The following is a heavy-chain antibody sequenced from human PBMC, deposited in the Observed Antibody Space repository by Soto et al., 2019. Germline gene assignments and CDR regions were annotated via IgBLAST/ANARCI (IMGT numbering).Heavy chain of an antibody. V-gene: IGHV3-21*01. D-gene: IGHD5-12*01. CDR3: VRGWLRDPWMY. J-gene: IGHJ4*02. CDR1: GFIFSRDT. Sequence: EVQLVESGGGLVKPGGSLRLSCAASGFIFSRDTMNWVRQAPGKGLEWVSSISGSSTYIYYADSVKGRFTIYRGNSLYLQLSSLTAEETAVYYCVRGWLRDPWMYWGQGTRVTVSS. CDR2: ISGSSTYI.